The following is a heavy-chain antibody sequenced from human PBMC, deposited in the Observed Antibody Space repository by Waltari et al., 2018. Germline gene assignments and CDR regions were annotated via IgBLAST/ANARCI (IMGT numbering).Heavy chain of an antibody. D-gene: IGHD5-12*01. V-gene: IGHV4-39*01. Sequence: QLHLQVSGPRLVRPSETLCLIGRVSGVPITRTRLYRAWIRQSPGQGLEWFGTVSYSGTTYISPSLKSRVSVSRDTSKNQVSLILGSVTAADMAVYYCATYIGASVGTAAFDVWGQGTMVTVSS. CDR2: VSYSGTT. J-gene: IGHJ3*01. CDR3: ATYIGASVGTAAFDV. CDR1: GVPITRTRLY.